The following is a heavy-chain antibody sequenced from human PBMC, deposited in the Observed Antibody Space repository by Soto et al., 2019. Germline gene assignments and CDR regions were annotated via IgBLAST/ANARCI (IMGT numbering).Heavy chain of an antibody. V-gene: IGHV2-5*01. J-gene: IGHJ4*02. CDR1: GFSLSTSGVG. D-gene: IGHD6-19*01. Sequence: QITLKESGPTLVKPTQTLTLTCTFSGFSLSTSGVGVGWIRQSPGKALQWLALIYWNGDKSYNPSLKTRLTITQDTSKNQVVLTWTNMDPVDTATYYCAHRPSGWFLFDYWGQGTLVTVSS. CDR3: AHRPSGWFLFDY. CDR2: IYWNGDK.